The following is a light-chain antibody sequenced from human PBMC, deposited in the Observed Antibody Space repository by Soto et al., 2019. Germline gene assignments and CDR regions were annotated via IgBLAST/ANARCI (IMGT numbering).Light chain of an antibody. CDR2: EVN. CDR1: DNDVGAYNH. J-gene: IGLJ3*02. V-gene: IGLV2-14*01. CDR3: CSYAGSYSWV. Sequence: QSALTQPASVSGSPGQSITISCSGTDNDVGAYNHVSWYQQHPGKAPKLMIYEVNNRPSGVSDRFSGSKSGNTASLTISGLEAKDEADYYCCSYAGSYSWVFGGGTKLTVL.